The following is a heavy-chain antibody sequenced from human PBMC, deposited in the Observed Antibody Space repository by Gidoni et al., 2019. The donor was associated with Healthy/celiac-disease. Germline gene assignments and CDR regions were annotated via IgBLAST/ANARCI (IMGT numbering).Heavy chain of an antibody. CDR3: ARERKVVVVAASGMDV. CDR2: ISSSSSDI. D-gene: IGHD2-15*01. J-gene: IGHJ6*02. CDR1: GFTFRSYS. V-gene: IGHV3-21*01. Sequence: EVQLVESGGGLVKPGGSLRLSCAASGFTFRSYSMTWVRQAPGKGLEWVSSISSSSSDIYYADSVKGGFTISRDNAKNSLYLQMNSLRAEDTAVYYCARERKVVVVAASGMDVWGQGTTVTVSS.